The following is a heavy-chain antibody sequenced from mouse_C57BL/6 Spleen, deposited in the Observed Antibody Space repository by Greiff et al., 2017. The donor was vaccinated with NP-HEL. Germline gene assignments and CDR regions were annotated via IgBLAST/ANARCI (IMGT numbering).Heavy chain of an antibody. CDR1: GYAFSSSW. CDR3: ARQPYYSNYDWYFDV. V-gene: IGHV1-82*01. Sequence: QVQLQQSGPELVKPGASVKISCKASGYAFSSSWMNWVKQRPGKGLEWIGRIYPGDGDTNYNGKFKGKATLTADKSSSTAYMQLSSLTSEDSAVYVCARQPYYSNYDWYFDVWGTGTTVTVSS. J-gene: IGHJ1*03. D-gene: IGHD2-5*01. CDR2: IYPGDGDT.